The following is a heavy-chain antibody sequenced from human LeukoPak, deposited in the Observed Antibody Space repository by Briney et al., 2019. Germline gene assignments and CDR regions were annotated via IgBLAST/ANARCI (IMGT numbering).Heavy chain of an antibody. V-gene: IGHV4-59*01. D-gene: IGHD6-13*01. CDR1: GDSISIYY. CDR3: ARGRVSSSSWQSVYYYYLYMDV. J-gene: IGHJ6*03. CDR2: IDHTGST. Sequence: SENLSRTCSVSGDSISIYYWNWIRPPPGHGLEWSGYIDHTGSTNYNPSLNSRVTISRDTSTNHFSLKLSSVTAADTAVYFCARGRVSSSSWQSVYYYYLYMDVWGKGSTVTVSS.